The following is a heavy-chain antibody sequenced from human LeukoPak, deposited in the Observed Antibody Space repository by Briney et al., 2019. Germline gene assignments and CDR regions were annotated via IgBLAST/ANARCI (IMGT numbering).Heavy chain of an antibody. J-gene: IGHJ3*02. V-gene: IGHV1-18*01. CDR2: ISAYNGNT. D-gene: IGHD3-22*01. Sequence: ASVKVSCKASGGTFSSYGISWVRQAPGQGLEWMGWISAYNGNTNYAQKLQGRVTMTTDTSTSTAYMELRSLRSDDTAVYYCASPTYYYDSSGYSNDAFDIWGQGTMVTVSS. CDR3: ASPTYYYDSSGYSNDAFDI. CDR1: GGTFSSYG.